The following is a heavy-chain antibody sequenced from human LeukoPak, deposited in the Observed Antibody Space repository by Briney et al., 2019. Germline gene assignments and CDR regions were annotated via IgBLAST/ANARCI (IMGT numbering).Heavy chain of an antibody. J-gene: IGHJ4*02. Sequence: QPGGSLKLSCAASGFTFSGSDVHWVRQASGKGLEWVGRIRSEAKSYATAYAASVKGRSTISRDDSKNTAYLQMNSLKIEDTAVYYCSTRRAEEASDYWGQGTLVTVSS. CDR3: STRRAEEASDY. V-gene: IGHV3-73*01. CDR1: GFTFSGSD. CDR2: IRSEAKSYAT.